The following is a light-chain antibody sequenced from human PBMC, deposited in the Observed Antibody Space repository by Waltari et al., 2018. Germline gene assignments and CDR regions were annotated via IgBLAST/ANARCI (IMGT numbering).Light chain of an antibody. J-gene: IGKJ2*01. V-gene: IGKV3-20*01. CDR3: QQHGTSPFT. CDR2: GAS. Sequence: EIVLTQSPGTLSLSPGERATLSCRASQSVSSSYLAWYQQKPGQAPRLLIYGASSRATGIPDGISGSGSGTDFTLTLSSLEPEDFAVYYCQQHGTSPFTFGQGTKVEIK. CDR1: QSVSSSY.